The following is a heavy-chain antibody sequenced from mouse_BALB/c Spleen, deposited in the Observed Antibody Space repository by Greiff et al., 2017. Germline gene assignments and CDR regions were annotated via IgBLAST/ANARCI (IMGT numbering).Heavy chain of an antibody. CDR2: ISTYYGDA. V-gene: IGHV1S137*01. Sequence: VQLQESGAELVRPGVSVKISCKGSGYTFTDYAMHWVKQSHAKSLEWIGVISTYYGDASYNQKFKGKATMTVDKSSSTAYMELARLTSEDSAIYYCARVDGYYAFAYWGQGTLVTVSA. CDR3: ARVDGYYAFAY. J-gene: IGHJ3*01. CDR1: GYTFTDYA. D-gene: IGHD2-3*01.